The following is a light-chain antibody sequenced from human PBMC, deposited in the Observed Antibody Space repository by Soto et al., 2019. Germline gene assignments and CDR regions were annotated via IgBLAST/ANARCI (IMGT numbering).Light chain of an antibody. Sequence: EIVMTQSPATLSVSPGERATLSCRASQSVSSSLAWYQQKPGQAPRLLIYGISTRATCLPGRFSGSGSGTEFTLTISSLQSEDLAVYYCQQYNNWPLTFGGGTKVEIK. CDR2: GIS. V-gene: IGKV3-15*01. J-gene: IGKJ4*01. CDR3: QQYNNWPLT. CDR1: QSVSSS.